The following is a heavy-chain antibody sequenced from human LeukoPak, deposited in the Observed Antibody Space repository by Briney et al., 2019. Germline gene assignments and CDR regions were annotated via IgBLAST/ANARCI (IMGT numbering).Heavy chain of an antibody. CDR3: ARGRYYGSGSYYNY. CDR1: GGSVGSSDSY. J-gene: IGHJ4*02. Sequence: SETLSLTCTVSGGSVGSSDSYWVWVRQPPGKGLEWIGEINHSGSTNYNPSLKSRVTISVDTSKNQFSLKLSSVTAADTAVYYCARGRYYGSGSYYNYWGQGTLVTVSS. V-gene: IGHV4-39*07. D-gene: IGHD3-10*01. CDR2: INHSGST.